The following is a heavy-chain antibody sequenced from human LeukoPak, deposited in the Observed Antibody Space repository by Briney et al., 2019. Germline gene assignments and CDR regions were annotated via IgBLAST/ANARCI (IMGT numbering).Heavy chain of an antibody. CDR2: IYTSGST. J-gene: IGHJ3*02. D-gene: IGHD3-22*01. V-gene: IGHV4-4*09. CDR1: GGSISSYY. CDR3: ARHHYDSSGYYHDAFDI. Sequence: PETLSLTCTVSGGSISSYYWSWIRQPPGKGLEWIGYIYTSGSTNYNPSLKSRVTISVDTSKNQFSLKLSSVTAADTAVYYCARHHYDSSGYYHDAFDIWGQGTMVTVSS.